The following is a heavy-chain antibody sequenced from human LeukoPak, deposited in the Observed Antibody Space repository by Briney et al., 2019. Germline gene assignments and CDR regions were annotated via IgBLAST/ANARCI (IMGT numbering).Heavy chain of an antibody. D-gene: IGHD6-19*01. J-gene: IGHJ4*02. CDR3: ARRPMGSSGHDY. CDR1: GYTFTAYY. Sequence: ASVKVSCKASGYTFTAYYMHWVRQAPGQGLEWMGWIKWDSGGTEYSRNYRGRVTMTRDTSTSTVYMELSSLRSEDTAVYYCARRPMGSSGHDYWGQGTLVTVSS. V-gene: IGHV1-2*02. CDR2: IKWDSGGT.